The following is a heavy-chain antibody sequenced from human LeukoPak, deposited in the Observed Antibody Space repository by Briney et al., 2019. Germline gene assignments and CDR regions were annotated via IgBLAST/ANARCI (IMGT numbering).Heavy chain of an antibody. CDR2: INPSGGST. V-gene: IGHV1-46*01. CDR1: GYTFTSYY. J-gene: IGHJ4*02. CDR3: ASGSLDY. Sequence: ASVKVSCKASGYTFTSYYMHWVRQAPGQGLEWMGIINPSGGSTSYAQKFQGRVTMTTDTSTSTAYMELRSLRSDDTAVYYCASGSLDYWGQGTLVTVSS.